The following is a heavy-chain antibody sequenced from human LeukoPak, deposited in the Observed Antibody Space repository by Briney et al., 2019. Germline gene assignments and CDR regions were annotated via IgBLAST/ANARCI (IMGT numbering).Heavy chain of an antibody. Sequence: SQTLSLTCVISGDSVSSNRAAWNWTRQFPSKALEGLGRTYYRSKWYTDYAVSVKSRITVNPDTFKNQFSLQLNSVTPEDTAVYYCASGGTTVAGMDVWGQGTTVTVSS. D-gene: IGHD1-1*01. V-gene: IGHV6-1*01. CDR2: TYYRSKWYT. CDR3: ASGGTTVAGMDV. CDR1: GDSVSSNRAA. J-gene: IGHJ6*02.